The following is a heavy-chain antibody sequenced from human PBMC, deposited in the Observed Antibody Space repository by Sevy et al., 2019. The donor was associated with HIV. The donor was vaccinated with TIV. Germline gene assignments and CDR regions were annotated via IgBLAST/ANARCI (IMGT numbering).Heavy chain of an antibody. V-gene: IGHV4-59*13. D-gene: IGHD3-10*01. J-gene: IGHJ6*02. CDR3: ASGQYYYGSGSVGFGMDV. CDR2: IYYSGST. CDR1: GGSISSYY. Sequence: SETLSLTCTVSGGSISSYYWSWIRQPPGKGLEWIGYIYYSGSTNYNPSLKSRVTLSVDTSKNQFSLKLCSVTAADTAAYYCASGQYYYGSGSVGFGMDVWGQGTTVTVSS.